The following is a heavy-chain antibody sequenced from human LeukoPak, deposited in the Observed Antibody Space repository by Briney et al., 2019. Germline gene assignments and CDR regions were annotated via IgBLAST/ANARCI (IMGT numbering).Heavy chain of an antibody. CDR2: IIPIFGTA. CDR3: ARDDYGDYRYYYYMDV. CDR1: GGTFSSYA. V-gene: IGHV1-69*05. J-gene: IGHJ6*03. Sequence: SVKVSCKASGGTFSSYAIRWVRQAPGQGLEWMGGIIPIFGTANYAQKFQGRVTITTDESTSTAYMELSSLRSEDTAVYYCARDDYGDYRYYYYMDVWGKGTTVTVSS. D-gene: IGHD4-17*01.